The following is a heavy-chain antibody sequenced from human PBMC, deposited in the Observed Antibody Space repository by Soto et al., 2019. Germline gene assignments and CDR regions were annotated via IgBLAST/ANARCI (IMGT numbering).Heavy chain of an antibody. CDR2: ISTSGST. CDR3: ATIGIVGATSVDY. Sequence: SETLSLTCTVSGGSLSSRSYYWSWIRQPPGKGLEWIGYISTSGSTNYNPSLKSRVTISVDTSKNQFSLKLSSVTAADTAVYYCATIGIVGATSVDYWGQGTLVTVPQ. D-gene: IGHD1-26*01. J-gene: IGHJ4*02. V-gene: IGHV4-61*01. CDR1: GGSLSSRSYY.